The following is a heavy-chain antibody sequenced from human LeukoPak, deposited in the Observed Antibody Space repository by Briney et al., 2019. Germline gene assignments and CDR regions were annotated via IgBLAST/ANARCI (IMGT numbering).Heavy chain of an antibody. Sequence: PSETLSLTCTVSGYSISSGYYWGWIRQPPGKGLEWIGSIYHSGSTYYNPSLKSRVTISVDTSKNQFSLKLSSVTAADTAVYYCARGSYGVVPAAPDYWGQGTLVTVSS. J-gene: IGHJ4*02. D-gene: IGHD2-2*01. V-gene: IGHV4-38-2*02. CDR3: ARGSYGVVPAAPDY. CDR1: GYSISSGYY. CDR2: IYHSGST.